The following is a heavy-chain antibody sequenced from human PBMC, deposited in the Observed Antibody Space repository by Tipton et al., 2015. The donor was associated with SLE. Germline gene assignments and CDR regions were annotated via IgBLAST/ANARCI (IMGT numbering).Heavy chain of an antibody. CDR1: GGSFSGYY. CDR3: AKDSGDYDFGQDS. CDR2: INHSGTT. Sequence: TLSLTCAVYGGSFSGYYWSWIRQPPGKRLEWIGEINHSGTTNYNPSLKSRVTISVDTSKNQFSLKLSSVTAADTAVYYCAKDSGDYDFGQDSWGRGTLVTVSS. J-gene: IGHJ4*02. V-gene: IGHV4-34*01. D-gene: IGHD3-3*01.